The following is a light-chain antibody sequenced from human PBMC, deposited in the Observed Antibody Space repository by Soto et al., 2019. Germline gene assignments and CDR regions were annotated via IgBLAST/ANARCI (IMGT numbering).Light chain of an antibody. CDR3: QHYGTSAL. CDR1: QSVSDMY. Sequence: EIVLTQSPGTLSLSPGERATLSCRASQSVSDMYLAWYQQKPGQAPRLLIYASNRATGIPGRFSGSGSGTDFTLTISRLEPEDVAVYYCQHYGTSALFGPGTKVEIK. V-gene: IGKV3-20*01. CDR2: AS. J-gene: IGKJ3*01.